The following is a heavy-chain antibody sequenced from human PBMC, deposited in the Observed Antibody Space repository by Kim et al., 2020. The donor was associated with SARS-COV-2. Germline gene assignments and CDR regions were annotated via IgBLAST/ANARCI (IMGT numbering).Heavy chain of an antibody. CDR3: ARLGSSPTVDY. Sequence: SETLSLTCTVSGGSISSGGYYWSWIRQHPGKGLEWIGYIYYSGSTYYNPSLKSRVTISVDTSKNQFSLKLSSVTAADTAVYYCARLGSSPTVDYWGQGTLVTVSS. D-gene: IGHD6-6*01. J-gene: IGHJ4*02. CDR1: GGSISSGGYY. V-gene: IGHV4-31*03. CDR2: IYYSGST.